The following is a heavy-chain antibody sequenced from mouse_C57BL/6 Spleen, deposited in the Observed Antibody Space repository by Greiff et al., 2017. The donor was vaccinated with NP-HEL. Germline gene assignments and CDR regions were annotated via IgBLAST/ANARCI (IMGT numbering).Heavy chain of an antibody. Sequence: VQLQQSGAELVRPGSSVKLSCKASGYTFTSYWMDWVKQRPGQGLEWIGNIYLSDSETHYNQKFKDKATLTVDKSSSTAYMQLSSLTSEDSAVYYGARETYYGRGYWGQGTTLTVSS. CDR3: ARETYYGRGY. D-gene: IGHD1-1*01. V-gene: IGHV1-61*01. CDR1: GYTFTSYW. CDR2: IYLSDSET. J-gene: IGHJ2*01.